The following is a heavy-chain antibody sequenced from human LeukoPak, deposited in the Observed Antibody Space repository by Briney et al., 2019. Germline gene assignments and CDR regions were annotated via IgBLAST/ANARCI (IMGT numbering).Heavy chain of an antibody. J-gene: IGHJ6*02. CDR3: AKVGVGDDNYGMDV. Sequence: SETLSLTCTVSGGSISSYYWSWIRQPAGKGLEWIGRIYTSGSTNYNPSLKSRVTMSVDTSKNQFSLKLSSVTAADTALYYCAKVGVGDDNYGMDVWGQGTTVTVSS. CDR2: IYTSGST. D-gene: IGHD2-21*02. CDR1: GGSISSYY. V-gene: IGHV4-4*07.